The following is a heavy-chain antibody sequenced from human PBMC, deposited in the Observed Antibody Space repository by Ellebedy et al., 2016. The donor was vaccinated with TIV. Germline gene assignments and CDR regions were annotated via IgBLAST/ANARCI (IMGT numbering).Heavy chain of an antibody. CDR3: AKGITAAVVEGSLFDP. V-gene: IGHV3-7*03. J-gene: IGHJ5*02. Sequence: GGSLRLXXAASGFTFSNYWMNWVRQAPGKGLEWVANIKQDGSEKYYVDSVKGRFTISRDNTKNSLYLQMNSLRVEDTAVYYCAKGITAAVVEGSLFDPWGQGTLVTVSS. CDR1: GFTFSNYW. CDR2: IKQDGSEK. D-gene: IGHD6-13*01.